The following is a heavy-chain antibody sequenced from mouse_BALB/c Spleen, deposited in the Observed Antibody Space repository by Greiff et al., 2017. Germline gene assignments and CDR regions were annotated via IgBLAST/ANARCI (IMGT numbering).Heavy chain of an antibody. Sequence: EVQLVESGGGLVKPGGSLKLSCAASGFTFSDYYMYWVRQTPEKRLEWVATISDGGSYTYYPDSVKGRFTISRDNAKNNLYLQMSSLKSEDTAMYYCARGILYFDVWGAGTTVTVSS. CDR3: ARGILYFDV. V-gene: IGHV5-4*02. J-gene: IGHJ1*01. CDR1: GFTFSDYY. CDR2: ISDGGSYT.